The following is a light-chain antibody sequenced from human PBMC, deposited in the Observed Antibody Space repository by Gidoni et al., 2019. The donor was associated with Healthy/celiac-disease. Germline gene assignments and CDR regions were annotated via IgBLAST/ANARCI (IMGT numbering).Light chain of an antibody. CDR3: QQRSYWLT. CDR2: AAS. J-gene: IGKJ4*01. Sequence: EIVLTQSPATLSLSPGETATISCSASHSVRSYLAWYQQKPGQAPRLLIYAASNRATGITSRFSGCGSGTDFTLTIISLEPEDFSVYYCQQRSYWLTFGGGTKVEIK. V-gene: IGKV3-11*01. CDR1: HSVRSY.